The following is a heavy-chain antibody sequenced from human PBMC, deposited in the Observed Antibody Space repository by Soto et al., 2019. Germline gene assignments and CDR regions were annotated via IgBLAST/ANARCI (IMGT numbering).Heavy chain of an antibody. CDR2: IYYSGST. CDR3: ARCITSSCYVGFDY. J-gene: IGHJ4*02. D-gene: IGHD2-15*01. V-gene: IGHV4-59*01. Sequence: SETLSLTCTVSGGSISSYYWSWIRQPPGKGLEWIGYIYYSGSTNYNPSLKSRVTILVDTSKNQFSLKPSSVTAADTAVYYCARCITSSCYVGFDYWGQGTLVTVSS. CDR1: GGSISSYY.